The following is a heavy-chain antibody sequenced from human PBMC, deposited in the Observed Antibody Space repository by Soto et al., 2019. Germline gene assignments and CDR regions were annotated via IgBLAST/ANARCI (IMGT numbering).Heavy chain of an antibody. CDR3: AGASPIAVAGNFCC. D-gene: IGHD6-19*01. CDR1: GFTFGAYA. V-gene: IGHV3-49*03. Sequence: PEGSLRPPCTASGFTFGAYAMSWFRQAPGKGLEWVGFIRLKAYGGTKEYDASVTGRFTISRDDCNSIAYLQMNSLQTEDTAVYYCAGASPIAVAGNFCCWGQGSLFTASS. J-gene: IGHJ4*02. CDR2: IRLKAYGGTK.